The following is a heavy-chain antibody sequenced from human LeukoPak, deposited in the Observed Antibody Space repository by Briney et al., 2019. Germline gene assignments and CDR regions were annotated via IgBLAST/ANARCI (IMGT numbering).Heavy chain of an antibody. Sequence: SETLSLTCTVSGGSISTYYWSWIRQPPGKGLEWIGYIYYSGDTNYNPSLKSRVTISVDTSKNQFSLKLSSVTAADTAVYYCARADMNLYFFEYWGQGALVTVPS. D-gene: IGHD1-14*01. CDR3: ARADMNLYFFEY. CDR2: IYYSGDT. CDR1: GGSISTYY. J-gene: IGHJ4*02. V-gene: IGHV4-59*01.